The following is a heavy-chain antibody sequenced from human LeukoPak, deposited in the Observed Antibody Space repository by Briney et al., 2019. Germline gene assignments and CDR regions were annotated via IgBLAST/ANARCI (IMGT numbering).Heavy chain of an antibody. CDR2: MKEDGSDE. Sequence: GGSLRLSCAVSDFSFSLSTMSWVRQAAGRGLEWVAKMKEDGSDEKYVDSVKGRFTISRDNAKNSLYLQMNSLRHEDTAVYFCVVGGAGGGYFPNWGQGSLVIVSS. D-gene: IGHD3-16*01. CDR1: DFSFSLST. CDR3: VVGGAGGGYFPN. J-gene: IGHJ1*01. V-gene: IGHV3-7*01.